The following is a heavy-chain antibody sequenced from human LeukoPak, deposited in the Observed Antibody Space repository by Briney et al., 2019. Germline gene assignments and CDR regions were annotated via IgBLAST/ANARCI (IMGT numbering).Heavy chain of an antibody. V-gene: IGHV3-23*01. J-gene: IGHJ4*02. CDR1: GFTFSSYA. CDR2: INDSGGST. CDR3: AKXEYNFWSGYFF. D-gene: IGHD3-3*01. Sequence: AGGSLRLSCAASGFTFSSYAMTWVRQAPGKGLEWVSSINDSGGSTYYADSVKGRFTISRDNSKNTLYLQMNSLRAEDTAVYYCAKXEYNFWSGYFFWGQGTLVXVSS.